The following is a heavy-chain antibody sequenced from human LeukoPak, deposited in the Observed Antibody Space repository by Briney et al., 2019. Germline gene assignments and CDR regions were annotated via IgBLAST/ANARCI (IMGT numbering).Heavy chain of an antibody. Sequence: PSETLSLTCTVSGDSISSHFWSWIRQPPGKGLEWIGNIYNSGTTNYNPSLESRVTISVDTSKNQLSLQLTSVTAADTAVYYCTKATQWLAFDYWGRGTLVTVSS. D-gene: IGHD6-19*01. CDR1: GDSISSHF. CDR3: TKATQWLAFDY. J-gene: IGHJ4*02. CDR2: IYNSGTT. V-gene: IGHV4-59*11.